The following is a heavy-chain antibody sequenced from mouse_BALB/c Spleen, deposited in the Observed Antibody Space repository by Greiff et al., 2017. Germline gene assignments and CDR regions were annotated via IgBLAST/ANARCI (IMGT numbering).Heavy chain of an antibody. J-gene: IGHJ4*01. CDR3: ASQTWAMDY. CDR1: GFTFSDFY. V-gene: IGHV7-1*02. Sequence: EVKLMESGGGLVQPGGSLRLSCAPSGFTFSDFYMEWVRQPPGKRLEWIAASRNKANDYTTEYSASVKGRFIVSRDTSQSILYLQMNALRAEDTAIYYCASQTWAMDYWGQGTSVTVSS. CDR2: SRNKANDYTT.